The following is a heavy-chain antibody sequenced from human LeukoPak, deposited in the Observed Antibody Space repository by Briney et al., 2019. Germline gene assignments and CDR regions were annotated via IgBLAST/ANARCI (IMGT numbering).Heavy chain of an antibody. J-gene: IGHJ4*02. Sequence: SGGSLRLSCAASGFTFSSYGMSWVRQAPGKGLEWVSAITGSGGSTYYADSVRGRFTLSRDNAKNSVSLQMNSLRAEDTAVYYCARDKRKGIVGSTKSYFDYWGQGTLVTVSS. CDR1: GFTFSSYG. CDR3: ARDKRKGIVGSTKSYFDY. V-gene: IGHV3-23*01. D-gene: IGHD1-26*01. CDR2: ITGSGGST.